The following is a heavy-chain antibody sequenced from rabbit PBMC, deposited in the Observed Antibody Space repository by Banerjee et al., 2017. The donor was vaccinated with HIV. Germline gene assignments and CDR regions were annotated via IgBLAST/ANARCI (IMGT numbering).Heavy chain of an antibody. CDR3: ARDLAGVIGWNFGL. CDR2: IYSSSGST. V-gene: IGHV1S43*01. Sequence: QEQLVESGGGLVTLGGSLTLTCKASGFSFSSGYDMCWVRQAPGKGLEWIGCIYSSSGSTDYASWVNGRFTISLDNAQNTVFLQMTSLTAADTATYFCARDLAGVIGWNFGLWGPGTLVTVS. CDR1: GFSFSSGYD. J-gene: IGHJ4*01. D-gene: IGHD4-1*01.